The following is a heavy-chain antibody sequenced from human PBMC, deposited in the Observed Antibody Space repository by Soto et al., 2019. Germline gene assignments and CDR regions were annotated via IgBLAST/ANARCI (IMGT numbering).Heavy chain of an antibody. D-gene: IGHD2-15*01. J-gene: IGHJ4*02. CDR1: GYTFTSYA. Sequence: QVQLVQSGAEVKKPGASVKVSCKASGYTFTSYAMHWVRQAPGQRLEWMGWINAGNGNTKYSQKFQGRVTITRDTSASTAYMELSSLRSEDTAVYYCARDLGGYCSGGSCDRDGYFDYWGQGTLVTVSS. CDR2: INAGNGNT. CDR3: ARDLGGYCSGGSCDRDGYFDY. V-gene: IGHV1-3*01.